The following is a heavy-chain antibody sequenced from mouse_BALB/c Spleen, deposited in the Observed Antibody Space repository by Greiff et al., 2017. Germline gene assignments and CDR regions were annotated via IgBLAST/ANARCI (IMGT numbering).Heavy chain of an antibody. CDR1: GFAFSSYD. Sequence: EVQLVESGGGLVKPGGSLKLSCAASGFAFSSYDMSWVRQTPEKRLEWVAYISSGGGSTYYPDTVKGRFTISRDNAKNTLYLQMSSLKSEDTAMYYCARHVTKGVRYLEVWGAGTTVTVSS. CDR3: ARHVTKGVRYLEV. D-gene: IGHD1-1*01. J-gene: IGHJ1*01. CDR2: ISSGGGST. V-gene: IGHV5-12-1*01.